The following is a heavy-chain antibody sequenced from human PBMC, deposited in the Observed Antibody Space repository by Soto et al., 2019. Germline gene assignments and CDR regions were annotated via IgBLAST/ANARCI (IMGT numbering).Heavy chain of an antibody. V-gene: IGHV3-7*04. Sequence: GGSLRLSCAASGFTFSSYWMSWVRQAPGKGLEWVANIKQDGSEKYYVDSVKGRFTISRDNAKNSLYLQMNSLRAEDTAVYYCARARIAVAGAGYYYYYYGMDVWGQGTTVTVSS. CDR3: ARARIAVAGAGYYYYYYGMDV. CDR1: GFTFSSYW. J-gene: IGHJ6*02. CDR2: IKQDGSEK. D-gene: IGHD6-19*01.